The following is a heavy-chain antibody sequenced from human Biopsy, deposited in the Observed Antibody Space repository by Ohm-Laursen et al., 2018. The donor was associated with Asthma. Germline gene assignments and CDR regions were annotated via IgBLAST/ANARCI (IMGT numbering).Heavy chain of an antibody. D-gene: IGHD3-22*01. J-gene: IGHJ5*02. CDR2: ISASGVRT. Sequence: SLRLSCSAPGFTFGDYWMSWVRQAPGKGLEWVSSISASGVRTFYADSVKGRFTVSRDSSRNTLYLQLSTLRVEDTAVYFCAKITTDRRKANNWFDPWGQGTLVTVSS. CDR3: AKITTDRRKANNWFDP. CDR1: GFTFGDYW. V-gene: IGHV3-23*01.